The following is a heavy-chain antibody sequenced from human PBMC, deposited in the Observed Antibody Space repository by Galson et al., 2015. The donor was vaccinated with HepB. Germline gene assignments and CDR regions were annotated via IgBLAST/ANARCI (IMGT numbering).Heavy chain of an antibody. J-gene: IGHJ4*02. V-gene: IGHV4-34*01. CDR2: INHSGPT. D-gene: IGHD5/OR15-5a*01. Sequence: ETLSLTCAVYGGSFSGYSWSWTRQPPGKGLEWIGEINHSGPTNYNASLESRYIISVDMSKNQFSLTLDSVPAADTAVYYCARGSCMSSSFEYWGQGTLVT. CDR3: ARGSCMSSSFEY. CDR1: GGSFSGYS.